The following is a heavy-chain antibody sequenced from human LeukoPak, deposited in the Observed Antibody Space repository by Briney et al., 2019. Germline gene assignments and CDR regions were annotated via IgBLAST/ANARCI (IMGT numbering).Heavy chain of an antibody. J-gene: IGHJ4*02. CDR3: VASYGGYVLDY. Sequence: SETLSRTCTVSGVSIGSYNWNWIRQPQGKGLEWMGIVFNNGSTKHNPSLKSRVAISVDTSKNQFALKLSSVIAADTAVYYCVASYGGYVLDYWGQGALVIVSS. CDR2: VFNNGST. D-gene: IGHD5-12*01. V-gene: IGHV4-59*01. CDR1: GVSIGSYN.